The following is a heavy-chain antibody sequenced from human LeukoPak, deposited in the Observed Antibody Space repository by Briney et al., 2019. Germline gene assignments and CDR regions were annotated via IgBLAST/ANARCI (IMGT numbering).Heavy chain of an antibody. CDR3: ARDAADFRGSNWYLDY. Sequence: SETLSLTCTVSGGSISSGGYYWSWIRQPPGKGLEWIGYIYHSGSTYYNPSLKSRVTISVDRSKNQFSLKLSSVTAADTAVYYCARDAADFRGSNWYLDYWGQGTLVTVSS. V-gene: IGHV4-30-2*01. D-gene: IGHD6-13*01. CDR1: GGSISSGGYY. CDR2: IYHSGST. J-gene: IGHJ4*02.